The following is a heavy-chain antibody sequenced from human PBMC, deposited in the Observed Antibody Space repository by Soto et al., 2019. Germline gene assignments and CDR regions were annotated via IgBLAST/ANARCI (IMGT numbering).Heavy chain of an antibody. CDR2: ISSSSSTI. CDR1: GFTFSSYS. CDR3: ARERGRWLQRKDDFDI. V-gene: IGHV3-48*02. Sequence: GGSLRLSCAASGFTFSSYSMNWVRQAPGKGLEWVSYISSSSSTIHYADSVKGRFTISRDNAKNSLYLQMNSLRDEDTAVYYCARERGRWLQRKDDFDIWGQGTMVTVS. J-gene: IGHJ3*02. D-gene: IGHD3-16*01.